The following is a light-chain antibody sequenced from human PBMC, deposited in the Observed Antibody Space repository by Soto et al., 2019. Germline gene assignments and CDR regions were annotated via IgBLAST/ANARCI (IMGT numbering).Light chain of an antibody. Sequence: EIVLAQSPGTLSLSPGERATLSCGASQSVTNSFLAWYQQKPGQAPRLLIYGASRRATGIPDRFTGSGSGTDFTLTISRLEPEDFAVYYCQQYVSSPWAFGQGTKVEI. V-gene: IGKV3-20*01. CDR2: GAS. CDR1: QSVTNSF. CDR3: QQYVSSPWA. J-gene: IGKJ1*01.